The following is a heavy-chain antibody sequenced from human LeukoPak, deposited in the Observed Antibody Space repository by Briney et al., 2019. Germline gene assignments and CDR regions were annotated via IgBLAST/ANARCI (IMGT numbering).Heavy chain of an antibody. CDR2: ISSSSSYI. Sequence: GGSLRLSCAASGFTFSSYSMNWVRQAPGKGLEWVSSISSSSSYIYYADSVKGRFTISRDNAKNSLYLQMNSLRAEDTAVYYCAKGSVSRNDAFDIWGQGTMVTVSS. D-gene: IGHD1-26*01. J-gene: IGHJ3*02. CDR1: GFTFSSYS. CDR3: AKGSVSRNDAFDI. V-gene: IGHV3-21*01.